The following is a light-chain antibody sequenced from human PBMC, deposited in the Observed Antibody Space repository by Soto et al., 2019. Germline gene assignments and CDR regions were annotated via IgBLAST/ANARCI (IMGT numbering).Light chain of an antibody. V-gene: IGKV1-9*01. CDR2: AAS. CDR1: QSVATY. CDR3: QEYNSWRGEWT. Sequence: DIQMTQSPSSLSASVGDSVTITCRASQSVATYLNWYQQKSGRAPKLLICAASTLQSGVPSRFSGSGSRTEFTLTISSLQPDDFATYYCQEYNSWRGEWTFGQGTKVEIK. J-gene: IGKJ1*01.